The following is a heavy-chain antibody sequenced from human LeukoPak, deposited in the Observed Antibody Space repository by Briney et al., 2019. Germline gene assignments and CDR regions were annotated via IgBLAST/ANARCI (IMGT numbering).Heavy chain of an antibody. CDR2: INPNSGGT. J-gene: IGHJ5*02. CDR3: ARDGDILTGSAQFDP. CDR1: GYTFTGYY. Sequence: ASVKVSCKASGYTFTGYYMHWVRQAPGQGLEWMGWINPNSGGTNYAQKFQGRVTMTRDTSISTAYMELSRLRSDDTAVYYCARDGDILTGSAQFDPWGQGTLVTVSS. V-gene: IGHV1-2*02. D-gene: IGHD3-9*01.